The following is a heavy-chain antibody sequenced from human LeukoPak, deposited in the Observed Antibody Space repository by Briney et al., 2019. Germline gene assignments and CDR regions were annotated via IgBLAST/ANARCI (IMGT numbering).Heavy chain of an antibody. D-gene: IGHD3-10*01. CDR3: ARGRFHDAFDI. V-gene: IGHV4-59*01. CDR1: GGSISSYY. CDR2: IYYSGST. J-gene: IGHJ3*02. Sequence: PSETLSLTCTVSGGSISSYYWSWIRQPPGKGLEWIGYIYYSGSTNYNPSLKSRVTISVDTSKNQFSLKLSSVTAADTAVYYCARGRFHDAFDIWGQGTMVTVSS.